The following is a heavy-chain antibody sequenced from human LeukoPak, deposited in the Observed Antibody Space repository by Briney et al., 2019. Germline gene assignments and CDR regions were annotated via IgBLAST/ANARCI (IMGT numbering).Heavy chain of an antibody. Sequence: SETLSLTCAVSGGSFSGYYWSWIRQPPGKRLEWIGEINHSGSTNYNPSLKSRVTISVDTSKNQFSLKLSSVTAADTAVYYCAREAYYDSSGYYNWGQGTLVTVSS. CDR3: AREAYYDSSGYYN. CDR1: GGSFSGYY. D-gene: IGHD3-22*01. J-gene: IGHJ4*02. CDR2: INHSGST. V-gene: IGHV4-34*01.